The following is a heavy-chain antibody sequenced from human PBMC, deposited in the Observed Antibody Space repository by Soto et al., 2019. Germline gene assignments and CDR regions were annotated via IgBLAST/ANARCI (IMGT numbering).Heavy chain of an antibody. CDR1: GFTFSNFA. CDR2: ISGSGGTT. D-gene: IGHD3-22*01. CDR3: AKDHLSPLYYYDSSNYYYFDY. Sequence: PGGSLRLSCAASGFTFSNFAMSWVRQAPGKGLEWVSDISGSGGTTYYADSVKGQFTISRDNSKNTLSLQMNSLRAEDTAVYYCAKDHLSPLYYYDSSNYYYFDYWGQGTLVTVSS. V-gene: IGHV3-23*01. J-gene: IGHJ4*02.